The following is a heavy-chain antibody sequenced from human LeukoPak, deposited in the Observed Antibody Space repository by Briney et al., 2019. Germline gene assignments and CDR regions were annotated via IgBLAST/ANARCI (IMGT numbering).Heavy chain of an antibody. CDR3: ARAVYDTSGYYIDY. Sequence: SETLSLTCTVSGGSLSTYFWTWIRQPAGKGLEWIGRIYASGGTTHTPSLKSRVTLSVDTSKSEFSLKLSSVTAADTAVYYCARAVYDTSGYYIDYWGQGTLVSVSS. CDR2: IYASGGT. D-gene: IGHD3-22*01. J-gene: IGHJ4*02. V-gene: IGHV4-4*07. CDR1: GGSLSTYF.